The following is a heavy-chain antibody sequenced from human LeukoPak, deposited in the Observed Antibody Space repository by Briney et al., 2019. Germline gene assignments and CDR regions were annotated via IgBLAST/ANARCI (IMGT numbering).Heavy chain of an antibody. CDR3: ARDAYSPDVFDM. CDR1: GASISSGPHY. V-gene: IGHV4-61*02. CDR2: IYSSGST. J-gene: IGHJ3*02. D-gene: IGHD4-11*01. Sequence: SQTLSLTCTVSGASISSGPHYWSWIRQPAGKGLEWIGRIYSSGSTNYNPSLESRVTISADTSENQFSLTLHSVTAADTAVYYCARDAYSPDVFDMWGQGTMVTVSP.